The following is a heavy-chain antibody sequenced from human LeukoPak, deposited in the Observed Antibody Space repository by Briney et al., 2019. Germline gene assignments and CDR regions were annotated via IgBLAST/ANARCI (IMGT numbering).Heavy chain of an antibody. Sequence: GALRLSCAASGFTFSSYAMHWVRQAPGKGLEWVAVISYDGSNKYYADSVKGRFTISRDNSKNTLYLQMNSLRAEDTAVYYCARSGEWTQLWTAYYFDYWGQGTLVTVSS. CDR1: GFTFSSYA. CDR3: ARSGEWTQLWTAYYFDY. J-gene: IGHJ4*02. V-gene: IGHV3-30-3*01. CDR2: ISYDGSNK. D-gene: IGHD5-18*01.